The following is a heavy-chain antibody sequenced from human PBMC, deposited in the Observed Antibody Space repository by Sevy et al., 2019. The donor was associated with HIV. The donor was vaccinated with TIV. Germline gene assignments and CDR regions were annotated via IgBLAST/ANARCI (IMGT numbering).Heavy chain of an antibody. CDR3: ARDEGVGATSPYYFDY. D-gene: IGHD1-26*01. J-gene: IGHJ4*02. CDR2: ISSSGSTI. V-gene: IGHV3-11*01. CDR1: GFTFSDYY. Sequence: GGSLRLSCAASGFTFSDYYMSWIRQAPGKGLEWVSYISSSGSTIYYADSVKGRFTISRDNAKNSLYLQMNSLRAEDTAVSYCARDEGVGATSPYYFDYWGQGTLVTVSS.